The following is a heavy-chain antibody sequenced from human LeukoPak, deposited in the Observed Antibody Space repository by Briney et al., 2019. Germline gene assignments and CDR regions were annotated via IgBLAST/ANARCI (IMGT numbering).Heavy chain of an antibody. J-gene: IGHJ4*02. Sequence: ASVKVSCKASGYTFTGYYMHWVRQAPGQGLEWMGWINPNSGGTNYAQKFQGRVTMTRDTSISTAYMELSRLRSDETAVYYCARGGHYYYDSSGYYYSPADYWGQGTLVTVSS. V-gene: IGHV1-2*02. CDR3: ARGGHYYYDSSGYYYSPADY. CDR1: GYTFTGYY. D-gene: IGHD3-22*01. CDR2: INPNSGGT.